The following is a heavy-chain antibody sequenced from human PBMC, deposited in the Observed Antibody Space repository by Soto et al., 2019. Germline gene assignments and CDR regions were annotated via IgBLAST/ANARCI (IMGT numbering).Heavy chain of an antibody. V-gene: IGHV3-23*01. J-gene: IGHJ4*02. CDR1: GFTFSSYA. CDR3: APLDVVVVAANPYGDYEY. D-gene: IGHD2-15*01. CDR2: ISGSGGST. Sequence: EVQLLESGGGLVQPGGSLRLSCAASGFTFSSYAMSWVRQAPGKGLEWVSAISGSGGSTYYADSVKGRFTISRDNSKNTLYLQMNSLRAEDTAVYYCAPLDVVVVAANPYGDYEYWGQGTLVTVSS.